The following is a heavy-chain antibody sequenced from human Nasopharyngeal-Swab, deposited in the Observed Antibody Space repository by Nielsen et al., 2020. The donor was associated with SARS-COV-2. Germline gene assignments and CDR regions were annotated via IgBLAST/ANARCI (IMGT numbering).Heavy chain of an antibody. CDR2: ISGSGGST. CDR1: GFTFSSYA. CDR3: ARVGLGYSSGWYGAFDI. D-gene: IGHD6-19*01. Sequence: GGSLRLSCAASGFTFSSYAMSWVRQAPGKGLEWVSAISGSGGSTYYADSVKGRFTISRDNSKNTLYLQMNSLRAEDTAVYYCARVGLGYSSGWYGAFDIWGQGTMVTVSS. J-gene: IGHJ3*02. V-gene: IGHV3-23*01.